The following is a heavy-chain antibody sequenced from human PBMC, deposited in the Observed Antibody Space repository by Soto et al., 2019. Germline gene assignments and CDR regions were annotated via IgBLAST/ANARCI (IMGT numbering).Heavy chain of an antibody. CDR2: VRSKTHGGTT. CDR1: DITFSNAW. D-gene: IGHD1-26*01. J-gene: IGHJ6*02. Sequence: EAQLVESGGALVKPGGSLRLSCAASDITFSNAWMNWVRQAPGKGLEWVGRVRSKTHGGTTDYAAPVKGRFTISRDDSKNTLYLQMNSLKTEDTGVYYCTTTKWDCGVDVWGQGTTVIVSS. V-gene: IGHV3-15*07. CDR3: TTTKWDCGVDV.